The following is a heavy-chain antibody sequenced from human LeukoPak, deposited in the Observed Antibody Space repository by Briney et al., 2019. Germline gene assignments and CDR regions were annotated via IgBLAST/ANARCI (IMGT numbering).Heavy chain of an antibody. V-gene: IGHV4-61*01. J-gene: IGHJ4*02. D-gene: IGHD6-6*01. CDR1: GGSVSSGSYY. CDR2: IYYSGST. Sequence: SETLSLTCTVSGGSVSSGSYYWSWIRQPPGKGLEWIGYIYYSGSTNYNPSLKSRVTISVDTSKNQFSLKLSSVTAADTAVYYCARFDSRSSLDYWGQGTLVTVSS. CDR3: ARFDSRSSLDY.